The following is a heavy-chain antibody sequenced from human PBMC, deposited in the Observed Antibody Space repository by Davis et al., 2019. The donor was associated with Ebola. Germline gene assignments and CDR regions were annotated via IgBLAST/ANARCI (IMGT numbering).Heavy chain of an antibody. CDR3: AKGGAADIAATGTGLDF. CDR1: GFTFDEYA. J-gene: IGHJ4*02. Sequence: SLKISCVASGFTFDEYAMHWVRLGPGKGLEWLSGINWNGGDIGSADSVKGRFTISRDNFKKSVFLQMNSLREEDTALYYCAKGGAADIAATGTGLDFWGQGTLVTVSS. D-gene: IGHD6-13*01. V-gene: IGHV3-9*01. CDR2: INWNGGDI.